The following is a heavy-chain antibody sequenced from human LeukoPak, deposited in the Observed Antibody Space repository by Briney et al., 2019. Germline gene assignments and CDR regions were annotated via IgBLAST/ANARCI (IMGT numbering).Heavy chain of an antibody. J-gene: IGHJ6*02. CDR2: INHSGST. CDR3: ARHYYDSSGYYLYYYYGMDA. V-gene: IGHV4-34*01. CDR1: GGSFSGYY. Sequence: SETLSLTCAVYGGSFSGYYWSWIRQPPGKGLEWIGEINHSGSTNYNPSLKSRVTISVDTSKNQFSLKLSSVTAADTAVYYCARHYYDSSGYYLYYYYGMDAWGQGTTVTVSS. D-gene: IGHD3-22*01.